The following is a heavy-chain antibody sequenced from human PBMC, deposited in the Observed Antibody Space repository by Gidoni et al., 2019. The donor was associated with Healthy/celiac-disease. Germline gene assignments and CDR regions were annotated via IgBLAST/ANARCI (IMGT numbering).Heavy chain of an antibody. J-gene: IGHJ4*02. D-gene: IGHD3-3*01. V-gene: IGHV3-43D*04. CDR3: AKDMGIFGVVTLFDY. Sequence: EVQLVESGGVVVQPGGSLRLSCAASGFTFDDYAMHWVRQAPGKGLEWVSLISGDGGSTYYADSVKGRFTISRDNSKNSLYLQMNSLRAEDTALYYCAKDMGIFGVVTLFDYWGQGTLVTVSS. CDR1: GFTFDDYA. CDR2: ISGDGGST.